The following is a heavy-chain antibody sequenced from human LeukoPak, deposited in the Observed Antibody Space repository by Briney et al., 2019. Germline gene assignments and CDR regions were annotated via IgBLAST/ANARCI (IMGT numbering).Heavy chain of an antibody. J-gene: IGHJ6*02. CDR2: IYYSGST. V-gene: IGHV4-61*08. Sequence: SETLSLTCAVSGGPIRSGGYSWNWIRQPPGKGLEWIGYIYYSGSTKYNPSLKSRVTMSVDTSKNQFSLNLSSVTAADTAVYYCARYSTSNLYHYYGMDVWGQGTTVTVSS. D-gene: IGHD2/OR15-2a*01. CDR1: GGPIRSGGYS. CDR3: ARYSTSNLYHYYGMDV.